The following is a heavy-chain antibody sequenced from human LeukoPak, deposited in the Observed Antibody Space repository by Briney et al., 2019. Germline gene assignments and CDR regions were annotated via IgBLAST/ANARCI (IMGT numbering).Heavy chain of an antibody. J-gene: IGHJ4*02. CDR2: INQDGSEK. Sequence: VGSLRLSCAVSGFTFSSYWMSWVRQAPGKGLEWVANINQDGSEKYYVDSLEGRFTISRDNAKNSLFLQMNSLRAEDTAVYYCARDAYSGGSCYAYWGQGTLVIVSS. V-gene: IGHV3-7*01. CDR3: ARDAYSGGSCYAY. D-gene: IGHD2-15*01. CDR1: GFTFSSYW.